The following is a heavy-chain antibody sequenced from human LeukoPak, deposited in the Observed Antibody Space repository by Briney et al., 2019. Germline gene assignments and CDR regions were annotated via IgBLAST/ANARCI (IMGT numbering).Heavy chain of an antibody. CDR1: DFTFTSYS. CDR3: ARELGYCSGTTCSVHYYGMDV. V-gene: IGHV3-48*02. CDR2: ISISSNTI. J-gene: IGHJ6*02. Sequence: GGSLRLSCAASDFTFTSYSVNWVRQAPGKGLEWVSYISISSNTIYYGHSVKGRFTISRDNAKKSVYLQMNSLRDEDTAVYYCARELGYCSGTTCSVHYYGMDVWGQGTTVTVSS. D-gene: IGHD2-2*01.